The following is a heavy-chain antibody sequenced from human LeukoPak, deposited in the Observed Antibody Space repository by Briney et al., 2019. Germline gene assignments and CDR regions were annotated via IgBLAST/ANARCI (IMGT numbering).Heavy chain of an antibody. Sequence: GGSLRLSCAASGFTFFHAWMNWVRQAPGKGLEWVGRIKSKTDGGTTDYAAPVKGRFTISRDDSKNTVYLQMNSLRAEDTAVYYCAKGISGSYWDAFDIWGQGTMVTVSS. V-gene: IGHV3-15*01. J-gene: IGHJ3*02. D-gene: IGHD1-26*01. CDR3: AKGISGSYWDAFDI. CDR2: IKSKTDGGTT. CDR1: GFTFFHAW.